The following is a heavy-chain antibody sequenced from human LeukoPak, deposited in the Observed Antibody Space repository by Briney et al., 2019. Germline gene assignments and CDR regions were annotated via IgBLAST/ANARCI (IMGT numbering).Heavy chain of an antibody. V-gene: IGHV3-49*04. D-gene: IGHD4-17*01. CDR2: IRSKAYGGTT. CDR3: TRFYMTTDDY. J-gene: IGHJ4*02. CDR1: GFTFGDYA. Sequence: GGSLRLSCTASGFTFGDYAMSWVRQAPGKGLGWVGFIRSKAYGGTTEYAASVKGRFTISRDDSKSIAYLQMNSLKTEDTAVYYCTRFYMTTDDYWGQGTLVTVSS.